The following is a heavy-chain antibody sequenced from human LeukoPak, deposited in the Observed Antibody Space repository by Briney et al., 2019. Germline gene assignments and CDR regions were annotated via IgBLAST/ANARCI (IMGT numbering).Heavy chain of an antibody. J-gene: IGHJ4*02. V-gene: IGHV3-30*03. CDR1: RFTFSNYG. CDR3: ARAQQLDY. Sequence: GGSLRLSCAASRFTFSNYGVNWVRQAPGKGLEWVAVISYDGSNKYYADSVKGRFTISRDNSKNTLYLQMNSLRAEDTAVYYCARAQQLDYWGQGTLVTVSS. D-gene: IGHD6-13*01. CDR2: ISYDGSNK.